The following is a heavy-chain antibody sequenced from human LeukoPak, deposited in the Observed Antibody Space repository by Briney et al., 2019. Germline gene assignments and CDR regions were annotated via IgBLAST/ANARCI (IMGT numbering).Heavy chain of an antibody. Sequence: GGSLRLSCAASGFTFSSYGMHWVRQAPGKGLEWVAFIRYDGSNKYYADSVKGRFTISRDNSKNTLYLQMNSLRAEDTAVYYCAKRAITGTTFYYYYMDVWGKGTTVTVSS. CDR1: GFTFSSYG. CDR2: IRYDGSNK. CDR3: AKRAITGTTFYYYYMDV. J-gene: IGHJ6*03. V-gene: IGHV3-30*02. D-gene: IGHD1-7*01.